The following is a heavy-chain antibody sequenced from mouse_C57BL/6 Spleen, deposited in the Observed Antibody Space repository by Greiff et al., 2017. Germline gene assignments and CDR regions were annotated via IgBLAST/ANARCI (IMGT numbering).Heavy chain of an antibody. V-gene: IGHV1-64*01. J-gene: IGHJ1*03. CDR2: IHPNSGST. CDR3: ARSAYGSSPYWYFDV. CDR1: GYTFTSYW. D-gene: IGHD1-1*01. Sequence: VKLQQPGAELVKPGASVKLSCKASGYTFTSYWMHWVKQRPGQGLEWIGMIHPNSGSTNYNEKFKSKATLTVDKSSSTAYMQLSSLTSEDSAVYYCARSAYGSSPYWYFDVWGTGTTVTVSS.